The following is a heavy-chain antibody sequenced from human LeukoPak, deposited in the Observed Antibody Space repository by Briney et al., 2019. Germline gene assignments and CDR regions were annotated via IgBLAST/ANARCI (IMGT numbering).Heavy chain of an antibody. Sequence: SETLSLTCAVSGYSISSGYYWGWIRQPPGKGLEWIGSIYHSGSTYYNPSLKSRVTISVDTSKNQFSLKHSSVTAADTAVYYCARHPRYCSSTSCQTLFDYWGQGTLVTVSS. CDR1: GYSISSGYY. J-gene: IGHJ4*02. CDR3: ARHPRYCSSTSCQTLFDY. CDR2: IYHSGST. V-gene: IGHV4-38-2*01. D-gene: IGHD2-2*01.